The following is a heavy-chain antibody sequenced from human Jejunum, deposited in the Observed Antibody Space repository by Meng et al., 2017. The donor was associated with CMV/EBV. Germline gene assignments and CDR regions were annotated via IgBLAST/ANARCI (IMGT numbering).Heavy chain of an antibody. CDR3: ARGLYDSSWSTFDY. J-gene: IGHJ4*02. Sequence: QVQLQQSGPGLVQPSHTLFLICAISRDSVFSKSAAWNWIRQSPSRGLEWLGRAYYRSKWFYDYALSVKSRININPDTSKNRFSLQLNSVTPEDTAVYYCARGLYDSSWSTFDYWGQGTLVTVSS. V-gene: IGHV6-1*01. CDR1: RDSVFSKSAA. CDR2: AYYRSKWFY. D-gene: IGHD6-13*01.